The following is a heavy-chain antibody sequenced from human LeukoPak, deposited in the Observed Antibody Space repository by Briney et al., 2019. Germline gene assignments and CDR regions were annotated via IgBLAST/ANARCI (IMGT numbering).Heavy chain of an antibody. J-gene: IGHJ5*02. CDR3: ARMTVSGRDNWFDP. Sequence: SETLSLTCTVSGGSISSYYWNWIRQPAGKGLEWIGRIHTSGSTNYNPSLKSRVTMSVDTSKNKFSLKLSSVTAADTAVYYCARMTVSGRDNWFDPWGQGTLVTVSS. CDR1: GGSISSYY. CDR2: IHTSGST. V-gene: IGHV4-4*07. D-gene: IGHD6-19*01.